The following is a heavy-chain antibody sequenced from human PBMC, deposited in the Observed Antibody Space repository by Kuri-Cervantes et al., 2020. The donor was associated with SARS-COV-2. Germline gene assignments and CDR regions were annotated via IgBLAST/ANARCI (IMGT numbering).Heavy chain of an antibody. Sequence: GGSLRLSCAASGFTFSSYGMHWVRQAPGKGLEWVSVIWYDGSNKYYGDSVKGRFSISRDNSKNTLYLQMNSLRAEDTAVYYCAKDSGGQLAPWGQGTLVTVSS. V-gene: IGHV3-33*06. CDR2: IWYDGSNK. CDR1: GFTFSSYG. D-gene: IGHD6-6*01. J-gene: IGHJ5*02. CDR3: AKDSGGQLAP.